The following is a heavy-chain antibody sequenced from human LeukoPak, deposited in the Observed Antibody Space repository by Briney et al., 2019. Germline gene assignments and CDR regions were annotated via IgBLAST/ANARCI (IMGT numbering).Heavy chain of an antibody. CDR2: IYHSGST. CDR1: GGSISSGGYY. J-gene: IGHJ4*02. Sequence: PSETLSLTCAVSGGSISSGGYYWSWIRQPPGKGLEWIGYIYHSGSTYYNPSLKSRVTISVDRSKNQFSLKLSSVTAADTAVYYCASDSANLFFSDTAMGSGVFDYWGQGTLVTVSS. V-gene: IGHV4-30-2*01. CDR3: ASDSANLFFSDTAMGSGVFDY. D-gene: IGHD5-18*01.